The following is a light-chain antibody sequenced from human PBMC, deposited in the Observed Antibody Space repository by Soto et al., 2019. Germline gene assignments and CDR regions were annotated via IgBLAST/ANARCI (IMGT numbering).Light chain of an antibody. Sequence: DIQMTQSPSSLSASVGDRVTITCRASQTISNYVNWYQQELGEAPKLLIHAASSLQGGVPSRFSGSGAGTDFTLTISSRQPEDVATYYCQQTYKIPLTFGGGTKVEI. CDR2: AAS. CDR1: QTISNY. V-gene: IGKV1-39*01. J-gene: IGKJ4*01. CDR3: QQTYKIPLT.